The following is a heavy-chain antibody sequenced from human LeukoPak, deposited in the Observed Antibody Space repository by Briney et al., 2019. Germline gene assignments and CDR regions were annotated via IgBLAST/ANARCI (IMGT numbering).Heavy chain of an antibody. CDR2: IYPRDGSA. J-gene: IGHJ4*01. V-gene: IGHV1-46*01. CDR3: ARNQEAFDQ. CDR1: GYSFTSNY. Sequence: GASVKVSCKASGYSFTSNYIHWVRQAPGQGLEWMGMIYPRDGSASYAQKFQGRVTVTRDASTSTVHMELSGLRSEDTAVYYCARNQEAFDQRGQGTLVTVSS.